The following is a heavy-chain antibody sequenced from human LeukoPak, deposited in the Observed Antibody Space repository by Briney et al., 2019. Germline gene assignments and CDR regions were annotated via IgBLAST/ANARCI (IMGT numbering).Heavy chain of an antibody. CDR3: ARGESVVPAATFDY. CDR2: IYYSGNT. CDR1: GGSISSYY. D-gene: IGHD2-2*01. J-gene: IGHJ4*02. V-gene: IGHV4-59*01. Sequence: SETLSLTCTVSGGSISSYYWSWIRQPPGKGLEWIGYIYYSGNTNYNPSLKSRVTISVDTSKNQFSLKLSSVTAADTAVYYCARGESVVPAATFDYWGQGTLVTVSS.